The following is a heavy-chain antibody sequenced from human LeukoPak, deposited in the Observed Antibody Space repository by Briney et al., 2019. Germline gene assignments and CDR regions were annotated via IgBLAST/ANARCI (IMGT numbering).Heavy chain of an antibody. CDR2: ISAYNGNT. CDR1: GYTFTSYG. CDR3: ARDLFSPDEWAAGLP. V-gene: IGHV1-18*01. Sequence: ASVKVSCKASGYTFTSYGISWVRQAPGQGLEWMGWISAYNGNTNYAQKLQGRVTMTTDTSTSTVYMELSSLRSEDTAVYYCARDLFSPDEWAAGLPWGQGTLVTVSS. J-gene: IGHJ5*02. D-gene: IGHD6-13*01.